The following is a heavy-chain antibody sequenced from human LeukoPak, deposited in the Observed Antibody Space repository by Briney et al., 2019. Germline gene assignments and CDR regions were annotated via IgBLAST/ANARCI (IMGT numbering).Heavy chain of an antibody. CDR3: ARETLTIRPPPGDGQNEGSFDY. D-gene: IGHD7-27*01. V-gene: IGHV4-34*01. J-gene: IGHJ4*02. Sequence: PSETLSLTCAVYGGSFSGYYWSWIRQPPGKGLEWIGEINHSGSTNYNPSLKSRVTISVDTSKNQFSLKLSSGTAADTAVYYCARETLTIRPPPGDGQNEGSFDYWGQGTLVTVSS. CDR1: GGSFSGYY. CDR2: INHSGST.